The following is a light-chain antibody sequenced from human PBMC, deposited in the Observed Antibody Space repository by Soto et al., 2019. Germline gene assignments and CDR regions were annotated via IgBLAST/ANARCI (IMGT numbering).Light chain of an antibody. V-gene: IGLV2-14*01. CDR1: SSDVGGYNY. J-gene: IGLJ7*01. Sequence: QSVLTQPASVSGSPGQSITISCTGTSSDVGGYNYVSWYQHHPGKAPKLMLYEVSKRPSGVSNRFSGSKSGDTASLIISGLQAEDEADYYCSSYTSSRTLVFGGGTQLTV. CDR3: SSYTSSRTLV. CDR2: EVS.